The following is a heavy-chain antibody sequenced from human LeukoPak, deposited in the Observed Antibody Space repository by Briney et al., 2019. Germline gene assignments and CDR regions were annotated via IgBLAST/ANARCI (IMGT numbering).Heavy chain of an antibody. V-gene: IGHV3-23*01. Sequence: PGGSLRLSCAASGFTFSSYGMHWVRQAPGKGLEWVSAISGSGGSTYYADSVKGRFTISRDNSKNTLYLQMNSLRAEDTAVYYCAKEGWDFGWGSYRYTGGYWGQGTLVTVSS. CDR3: AKEGWDFGWGSYRYTGGY. CDR1: GFTFSSYG. J-gene: IGHJ4*02. D-gene: IGHD3-16*02. CDR2: ISGSGGST.